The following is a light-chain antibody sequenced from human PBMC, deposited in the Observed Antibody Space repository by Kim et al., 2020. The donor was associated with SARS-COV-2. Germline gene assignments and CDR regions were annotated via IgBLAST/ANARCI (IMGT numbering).Light chain of an antibody. Sequence: ALGKTARITCGGTSIGSKSVHWYQQKPGQAPVLVIYYDSDRPSGIPERFSGSNSGNTATLTISRVEAGDEADYYCQVWDSSSDHPVFGGGTQLTVL. CDR3: QVWDSSSDHPV. V-gene: IGLV3-21*04. J-gene: IGLJ3*02. CDR2: YDS. CDR1: SIGSKS.